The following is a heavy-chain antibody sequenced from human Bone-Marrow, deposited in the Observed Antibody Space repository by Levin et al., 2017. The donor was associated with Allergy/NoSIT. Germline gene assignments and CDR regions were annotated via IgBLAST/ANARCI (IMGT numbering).Heavy chain of an antibody. CDR3: ARDRYSNYAYYFDY. D-gene: IGHD4-11*01. CDR1: GFTFSSYG. CDR2: IWYDGSNK. Sequence: LSLTCAASGFTFSSYGMHWVRQAPGKGLEWVAVIWYDGSNKYYADSVKGRFTISRDNSKNTLYLQMNSLRAEDTAVYYCARDRYSNYAYYFDYWGQGTLVTVSS. V-gene: IGHV3-33*01. J-gene: IGHJ4*02.